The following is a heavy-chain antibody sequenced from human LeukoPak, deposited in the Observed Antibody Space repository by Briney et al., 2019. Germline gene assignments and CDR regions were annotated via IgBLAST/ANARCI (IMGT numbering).Heavy chain of an antibody. CDR2: IIPIFGTA. Sequence: SVKVSCKASEGTFSSYAISWVRQAPGQGLEWMGGIIPIFGTANYAQKFQGRVTITTDESTSTAYMELSSLRSEDTAVYYCASLDTAMPLDAFDIWGQGTMVTVSS. J-gene: IGHJ3*02. CDR3: ASLDTAMPLDAFDI. CDR1: EGTFSSYA. V-gene: IGHV1-69*05. D-gene: IGHD5-18*01.